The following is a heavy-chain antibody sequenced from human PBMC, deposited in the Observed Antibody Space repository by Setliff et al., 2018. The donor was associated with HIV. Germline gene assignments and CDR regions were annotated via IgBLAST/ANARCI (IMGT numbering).Heavy chain of an antibody. V-gene: IGHV1-8*01. D-gene: IGHD3-10*01. CDR2: MNPNSGVS. J-gene: IGHJ6*04. CDR3: ARGKGVGGVIITGGLDV. CDR1: ATFTNVD. Sequence: ASVKVSCKASATFTNVDIHLLRRATGQGLEWMGWMNPNSGVSGYGQKFQGRVTMTRDTSISTAYMELSSLTSEDTDVYYCARGKGVGGVIITGGLDVWGKGTTVTVSS.